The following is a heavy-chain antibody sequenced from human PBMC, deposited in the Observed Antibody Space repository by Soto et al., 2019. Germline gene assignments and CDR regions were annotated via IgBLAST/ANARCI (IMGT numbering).Heavy chain of an antibody. CDR1: GYNFAGYW. V-gene: IGHV5-51*01. CDR3: ARGGVSTRTFDY. Sequence: GESLKISCKGSGYNFAGYWIAWVRQMPGKGLELMGIIYPSDSDTRYRPSFQGQVTISAGKSISSAYLQWSSLRASDTAMYYCARGGVSTRTFDYWGQGTPVTVSS. J-gene: IGHJ4*02. CDR2: IYPSDSDT. D-gene: IGHD3-3*01.